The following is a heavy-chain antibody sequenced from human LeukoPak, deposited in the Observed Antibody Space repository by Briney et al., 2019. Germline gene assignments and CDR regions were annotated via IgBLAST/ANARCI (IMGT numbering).Heavy chain of an antibody. Sequence: SETLSLTCAVNNGSFSNYYWTWIRQSPGKGLQWSGEISQSGTTNYNPSLKSRLTLSMDESKNHLSLTLTSVTAADTALYFCARGGGNYLFFCDRGRLDPWGQGTLVTVSS. CDR2: ISQSGTT. V-gene: IGHV4-34*01. CDR1: NGSFSNYY. CDR3: ARGGGNYLFFCDRGRLDP. D-gene: IGHD5-24*01. J-gene: IGHJ5*02.